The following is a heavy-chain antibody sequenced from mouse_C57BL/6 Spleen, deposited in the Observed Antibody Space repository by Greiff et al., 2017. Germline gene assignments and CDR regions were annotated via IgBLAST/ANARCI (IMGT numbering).Heavy chain of an antibody. J-gene: IGHJ3*01. D-gene: IGHD2-2*01. V-gene: IGHV1-55*01. Sequence: QVQLQQPGAELVKPGASVKLSCKASGYTFTSYWITWVKQRPGQGLEWIGDICPGSGSTNYNEKFKSKATLTVDTSSSTAYMQLSSLTSEDSAVYYCARVSYYYGYAAWFAYWGQGTLVTVSA. CDR1: GYTFTSYW. CDR2: ICPGSGST. CDR3: ARVSYYYGYAAWFAY.